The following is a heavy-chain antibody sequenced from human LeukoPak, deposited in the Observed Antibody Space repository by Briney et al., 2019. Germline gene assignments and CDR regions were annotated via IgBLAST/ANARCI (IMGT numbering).Heavy chain of an antibody. V-gene: IGHV3-48*03. CDR1: GFTFSFYE. CDR2: ISSSGSTI. D-gene: IGHD3-22*01. J-gene: IGHJ4*02. CDR3: ARDFLFAGYYYDSSGPLGY. Sequence: GGSLRLSCAASGFTFSFYEMNWVRQAPGKGLEWVSYISSSGSTIYYADSVKGRFTISRDNAKNSLYLQMNSLRAEDTAVYYCARDFLFAGYYYDSSGPLGYWGQGTLVTVSS.